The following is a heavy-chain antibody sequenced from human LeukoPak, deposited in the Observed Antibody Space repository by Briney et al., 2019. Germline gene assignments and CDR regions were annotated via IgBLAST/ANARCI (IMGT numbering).Heavy chain of an antibody. CDR1: GFTFSTYN. Sequence: GGSLRLSCAASGFTFSTYNMNWVRQAPGKGLEWVSTFTGGGTGTYYADSVKGRFTISRDNSKNTLYLQMNSLRAEDTAVYYCARDPSRIAAAAQIDYWGQGTLVTVSS. V-gene: IGHV3-23*01. D-gene: IGHD6-13*01. J-gene: IGHJ4*02. CDR2: FTGGGTGT. CDR3: ARDPSRIAAAAQIDY.